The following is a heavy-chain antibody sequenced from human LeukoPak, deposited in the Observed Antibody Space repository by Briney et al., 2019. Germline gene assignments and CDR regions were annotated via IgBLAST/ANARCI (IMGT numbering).Heavy chain of an antibody. CDR1: GFTFSNYW. CDR2: VKPDGSEK. J-gene: IGHJ4*02. V-gene: IGHV3-7*01. Sequence: GGSLRLSCAASGFTFSNYWMTWVRQAPGRGLEWVAHVKPDGSEKSYVDSVKGRFTISRDNAQNSLYLQMNSLRAEDTAVYYCARDKGYYVFDYWGQGTLVTVSS. CDR3: ARDKGYYVFDY. D-gene: IGHD3-22*01.